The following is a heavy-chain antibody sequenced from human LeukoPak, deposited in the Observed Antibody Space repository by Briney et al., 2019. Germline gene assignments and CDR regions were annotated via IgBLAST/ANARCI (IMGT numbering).Heavy chain of an antibody. CDR2: TYYRSKWYN. CDR1: GDSVSSNSAA. D-gene: IGHD6-6*01. CDR3: ARDRFYNSIAARRYQYDAFDI. J-gene: IGHJ3*02. V-gene: IGHV6-1*01. Sequence: SQTLSLTCAISGDSVSSNSAAWNWIRQSPTRGLEWLGRTYYRSKWYNDYAVSVKSRITINPDTSKNQFSLQLNSVTPEDTAVYYCARDRFYNSIAARRYQYDAFDIWGQGTMVTVSS.